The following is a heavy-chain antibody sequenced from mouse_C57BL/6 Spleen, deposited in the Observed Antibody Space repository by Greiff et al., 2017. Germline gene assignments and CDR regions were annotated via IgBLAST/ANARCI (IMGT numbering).Heavy chain of an antibody. CDR1: GFSLTTYG. D-gene: IGHD2-3*01. Sequence: VQLQESGPGLVQPSQSLSITCTVSGFSLTTYGVHWVRQSPGKGLEWLGVIWSGGSTDYNAAFISRLSISKDNSKSQVFFKMNSLQADDTAIYYCARNNDGYYVRYFDVWGTGTTVTVSS. CDR2: IWSGGST. V-gene: IGHV2-2*01. CDR3: ARNNDGYYVRYFDV. J-gene: IGHJ1*03.